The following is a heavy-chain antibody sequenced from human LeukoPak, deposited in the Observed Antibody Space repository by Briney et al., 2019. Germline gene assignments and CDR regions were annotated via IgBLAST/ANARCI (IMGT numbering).Heavy chain of an antibody. V-gene: IGHV3-23*01. CDR2: ISGSGGST. J-gene: IGHJ4*02. D-gene: IGHD6-13*01. CDR1: GFTFSSYA. Sequence: GGSLRLSCAASGFTFSSYAMSWVRQAPGKGLEWVSTISGSGGSTYYADSVKGRFTISRDNSKNTLYLQMNSLRAEDTAVYYCAKAQSLNGYTSNRYWDYWGQGTLVTVSS. CDR3: AKAQSLNGYTSNRYWDY.